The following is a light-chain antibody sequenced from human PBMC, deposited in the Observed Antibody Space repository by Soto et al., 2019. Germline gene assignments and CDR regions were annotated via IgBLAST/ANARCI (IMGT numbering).Light chain of an antibody. CDR1: QRVASD. CDR2: GAS. Sequence: VLTQSPGTLSLSPGEGATLSCRASQRVASDLAWYLQKPGQPPRLLIYGASNRATGIPDRFSGSGSGTDFTLTISRLEPEDFAVYYCQQYGSSGTFGQGTKVDI. CDR3: QQYGSSGT. J-gene: IGKJ1*01. V-gene: IGKV3-20*01.